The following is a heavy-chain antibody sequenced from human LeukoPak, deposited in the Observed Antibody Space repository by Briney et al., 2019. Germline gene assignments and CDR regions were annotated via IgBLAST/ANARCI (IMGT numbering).Heavy chain of an antibody. V-gene: IGHV1-46*03. CDR1: GYTFTNYY. Sequence: GASVKVSCKASGYTFTNYYMHWMRQAPGQGLERMGIIDPSGGSTTYAQKFQGRVTMTRDTSTSTVYMQLSSLRSEDTAVYYCTKGGGSSSWYDYWGQGTLVTVSS. J-gene: IGHJ4*02. CDR2: IDPSGGST. CDR3: TKGGGSSSWYDY. D-gene: IGHD6-13*01.